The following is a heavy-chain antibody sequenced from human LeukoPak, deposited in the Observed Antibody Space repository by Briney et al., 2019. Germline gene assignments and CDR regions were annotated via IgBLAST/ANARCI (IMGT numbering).Heavy chain of an antibody. V-gene: IGHV4-30-2*01. CDR3: ARDSPDGYTSGHYYYYLDV. CDR1: GGSISSGDYS. J-gene: IGHJ6*03. Sequence: SQTLSLTCAVSGGSISSGDYSWNWIRQPPGKGLEWIGRIHSGGTTNYNPSLESRLTFSLDTSQNQFSLKLNSVTAADTAVYYCARDSPDGYTSGHYYYYLDVWGKGTTVTVSS. CDR2: IHSGGTT. D-gene: IGHD5-18*01.